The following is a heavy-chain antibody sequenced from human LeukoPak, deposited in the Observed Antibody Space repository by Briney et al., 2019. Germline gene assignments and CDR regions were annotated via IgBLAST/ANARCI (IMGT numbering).Heavy chain of an antibody. CDR3: ARNDLSNAWGLFDF. V-gene: IGHV1-2*02. J-gene: IGHJ4*02. Sequence: ASVKVSCKASVYTFTGYFMRWGRQAPGQGLEWMGWINPNSGGTNYAQKFQGRVTMTRDTSISTAYMELSRLTSDDTAVYYCARNDLSNAWGLFDFWGQGTLVTVSS. CDR2: INPNSGGT. D-gene: IGHD7-27*01. CDR1: VYTFTGYF.